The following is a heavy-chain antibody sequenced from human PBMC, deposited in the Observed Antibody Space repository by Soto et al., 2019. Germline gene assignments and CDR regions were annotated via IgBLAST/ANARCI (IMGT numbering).Heavy chain of an antibody. D-gene: IGHD2-15*01. J-gene: IGHJ4*02. CDR1: GGSISSGGYY. Sequence: SETLSLTCTVSGGSISSGGYYWSWIRQHPGKGLEWIGYIYYSGSTYYNPSLKSRVTISVDTPKNQFSLRLTSVTAADTAMYYFAREVRGGFTGTFDQWGQGSRVTVSS. V-gene: IGHV4-31*03. CDR3: AREVRGGFTGTFDQ. CDR2: IYYSGST.